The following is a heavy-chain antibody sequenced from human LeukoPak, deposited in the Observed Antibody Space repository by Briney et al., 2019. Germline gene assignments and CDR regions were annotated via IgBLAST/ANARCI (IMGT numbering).Heavy chain of an antibody. D-gene: IGHD1-14*01. V-gene: IGHV1-2*02. Sequence: GASVKVSCKASGYTFTGYYMHWVRQAPGQGLGWMGWINPNSGGTNYAQKFQGRVTMTRDTSISTAYMELSRLRSDDTAVYYCARSSSGGGTDAFDIWGQGTMVTVSS. CDR3: ARSSSGGGTDAFDI. CDR1: GYTFTGYY. CDR2: INPNSGGT. J-gene: IGHJ3*02.